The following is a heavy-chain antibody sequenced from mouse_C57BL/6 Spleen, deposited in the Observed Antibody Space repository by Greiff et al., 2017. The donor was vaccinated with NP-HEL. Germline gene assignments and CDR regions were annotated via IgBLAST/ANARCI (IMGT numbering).Heavy chain of an antibody. CDR1: GYTFTSYT. D-gene: IGHD6-1*01. V-gene: IGHV1-4*01. CDR2: INPSSGYT. CDR3: ARFGSNYAMDY. Sequence: QVQLQQFGAELARPGASVKMSCKASGYTFTSYTMHWVKQRPGKGLEWIGYINPSSGYTKYNQKFKDKATLTADKSSSTAYMQLSSLTSEDSAVYYCARFGSNYAMDYWGQGTSVTVSS. J-gene: IGHJ4*01.